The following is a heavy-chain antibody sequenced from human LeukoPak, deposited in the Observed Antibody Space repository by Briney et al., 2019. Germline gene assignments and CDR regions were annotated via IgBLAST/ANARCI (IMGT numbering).Heavy chain of an antibody. V-gene: IGHV1-18*01. CDR1: GYTFTSYG. D-gene: IGHD3-10*01. J-gene: IGHJ6*03. Sequence: ASVKVSCKASGYTFTSYGISWVRQAPGQGLEWMGWISAYNGNTNYAQKLQGRVTMTTDTSTSTAYMELRSLRSDDTAVYYCARAGRVHYYGSGSYTLGYYYYYMDVGGKGTTVTISS. CDR3: ARAGRVHYYGSGSYTLGYYYYYMDV. CDR2: ISAYNGNT.